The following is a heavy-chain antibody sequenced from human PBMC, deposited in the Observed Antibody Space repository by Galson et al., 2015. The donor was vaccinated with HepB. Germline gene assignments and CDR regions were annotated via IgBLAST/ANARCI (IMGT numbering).Heavy chain of an antibody. CDR3: ARDREWESDFGFDY. J-gene: IGHJ4*02. V-gene: IGHV3-21*01. CDR1: GFTFSSYS. Sequence: SLRLSCAASGFTFSSYSMNWVRQAPGKGLEWVSSISSSSYIYYADSVKGRFTISRDNAKNSLYLQMNSLRAEDTAVYYCARDREWESDFGFDYWGQGTLVTVSS. CDR2: ISSSSYI. D-gene: IGHD1-26*01.